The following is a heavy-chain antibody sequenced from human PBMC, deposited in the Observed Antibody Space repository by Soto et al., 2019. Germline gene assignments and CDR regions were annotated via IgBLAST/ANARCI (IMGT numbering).Heavy chain of an antibody. CDR3: ADRTRGHDY. J-gene: IGHJ4*02. V-gene: IGHV3-23*01. Sequence: GGSLILSCAASGFTFRSYSMSWVRQAPGKGLEWVSAISGSGGSTYYADSVKGRFTISRDNSKNTLYLQMNSLRAEDTAVYYCADRTRGHDYWGQGTLVTVSS. CDR1: GFTFRSYS. CDR2: ISGSGGST.